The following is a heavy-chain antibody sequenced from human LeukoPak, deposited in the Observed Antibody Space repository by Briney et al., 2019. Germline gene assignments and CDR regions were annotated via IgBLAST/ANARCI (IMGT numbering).Heavy chain of an antibody. D-gene: IGHD6-13*01. V-gene: IGHV1-8*02. CDR2: MNPNSGNT. Sequence: GASVKVSCKASGGTFSSYAINWVRQATGQGLEWMGWMNPNSGNTGYAQKFQGRVTMTRNTSISTAYMELSSLRSEDTAVYYCARGKQAAGDYWGQGTLVTVSS. CDR3: ARGKQAAGDY. CDR1: GGTFSSYA. J-gene: IGHJ4*02.